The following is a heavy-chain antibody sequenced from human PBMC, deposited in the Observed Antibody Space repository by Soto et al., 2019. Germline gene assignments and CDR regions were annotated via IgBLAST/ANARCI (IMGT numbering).Heavy chain of an antibody. CDR1: GFTFSSYE. D-gene: IGHD1-26*01. CDR3: ARRDIVGGQSDY. Sequence: EVQLVESGGGLVQPGGSLRLSCAVSGFTFSSYEMNWVRQAPGKGLEWVSYIGSSGSTIYYADSVKGRFTISRDNAKNSLYLQMNSLRAEDTAVYYCARRDIVGGQSDYWGQGTLVTVSS. CDR2: IGSSGSTI. V-gene: IGHV3-48*03. J-gene: IGHJ4*02.